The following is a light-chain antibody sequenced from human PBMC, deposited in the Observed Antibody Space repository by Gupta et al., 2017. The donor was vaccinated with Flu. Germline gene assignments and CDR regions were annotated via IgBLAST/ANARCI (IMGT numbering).Light chain of an antibody. J-gene: IGKJ2*01. CDR1: EPINTY. CDR3: HYSNCIPPAT. Sequence: SSLSASVRDKVTITCRASEPINTYSIWYKQKPGSAPKLLLYGASTSPSGVPTRFSGSGCGSDFTLTLSIRQLEPFAASYCHYSNCIPPATFGQGTKLEIK. V-gene: IGKV1-39*01. CDR2: GAS.